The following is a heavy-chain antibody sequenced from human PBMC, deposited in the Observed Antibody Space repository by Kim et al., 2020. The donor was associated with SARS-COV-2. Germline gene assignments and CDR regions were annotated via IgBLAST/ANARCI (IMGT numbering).Heavy chain of an antibody. Sequence: GGSLRLSCAASGFTFSNYGMHWVRQAPGKGLEWVALIWNDGSNKFYADSVKGRFTISRDNSDNTLSLQMNSLRAEDMAVYYCARGRLATAHLLTTFIDYWGQGTLVTVSS. J-gene: IGHJ4*02. CDR2: IWNDGSNK. D-gene: IGHD4-17*01. CDR1: GFTFSNYG. CDR3: ARGRLATAHLLTTFIDY. V-gene: IGHV3-33*01.